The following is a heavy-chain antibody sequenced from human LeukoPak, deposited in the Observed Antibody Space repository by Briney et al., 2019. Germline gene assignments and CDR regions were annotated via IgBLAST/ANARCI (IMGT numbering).Heavy chain of an antibody. CDR2: IYYSGST. D-gene: IGHD4-4*01. CDR1: GGSISSYY. CDR3: ARGQGRDGYSIGGYYYYGMDV. J-gene: IGHJ6*02. V-gene: IGHV4-59*06. Sequence: SETLSLTCTVSGGSISSYYWSWIRQPPGKGLEWIGYIYYSGSTYYNPSLKSRVTISVDTSKNQFSLKLSSVTAADTAVYYCARGQGRDGYSIGGYYYYGMDVWGQGTTVTVSS.